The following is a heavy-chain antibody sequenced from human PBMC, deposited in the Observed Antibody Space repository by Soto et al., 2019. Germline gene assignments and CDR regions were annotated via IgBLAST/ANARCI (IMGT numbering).Heavy chain of an antibody. J-gene: IGHJ5*02. Sequence: EVQLVESGGGLVKPGGSLRLSCAASGFTFSSYSMNWVRQAPGKGLEWVSSISSSSSYIYYADSVKGRFTISRDNAENSLYLQMNSLRAEDTAVSYCARGLYYYDSSGYYSPWGQGTLVTVSS. CDR2: ISSSSSYI. CDR1: GFTFSSYS. D-gene: IGHD3-22*01. CDR3: ARGLYYYDSSGYYSP. V-gene: IGHV3-21*01.